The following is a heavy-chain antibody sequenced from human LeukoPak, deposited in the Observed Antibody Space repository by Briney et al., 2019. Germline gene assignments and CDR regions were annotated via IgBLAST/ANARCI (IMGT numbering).Heavy chain of an antibody. Sequence: PGGSLRLSCAASGFTFDDFAMHWVRQAPGKGLEWVSGITWNSAVIGYADSVKGRFTISRDNAKNSLYLQMNSLRTEDTALYYCTKDLYGAGSYVVFDNWGQGTLVTVSS. V-gene: IGHV3-9*01. CDR1: GFTFDDFA. CDR3: TKDLYGAGSYVVFDN. D-gene: IGHD3-10*01. CDR2: ITWNSAVI. J-gene: IGHJ4*02.